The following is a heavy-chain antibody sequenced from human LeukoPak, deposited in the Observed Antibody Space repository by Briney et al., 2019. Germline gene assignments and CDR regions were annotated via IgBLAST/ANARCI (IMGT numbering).Heavy chain of an antibody. D-gene: IGHD3-22*01. Sequence: PSETLSLTCAVYGGSFSGYYWSWIRQPPGKGLEWIGEINHSGSTNYNRSLKSRVTISVDTSKNQFSLKLSSVTAADTAVYYCARAYYYDSSGYHNWFAPWGQGTLVTVSS. V-gene: IGHV4-34*01. CDR1: GGSFSGYY. CDR2: INHSGST. J-gene: IGHJ5*02. CDR3: ARAYYYDSSGYHNWFAP.